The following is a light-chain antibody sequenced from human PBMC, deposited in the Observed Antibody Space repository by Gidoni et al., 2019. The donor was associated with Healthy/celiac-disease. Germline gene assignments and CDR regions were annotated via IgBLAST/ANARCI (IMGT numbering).Light chain of an antibody. V-gene: IGKV3-11*01. Sequence: EFVFTQSPATLPLSPGERATLTCRASQSVSSYLAWYQQKPGQAPRLLIYDASNRATGIPARCSGSGSGTDFTLTISSLEQEDVAVYYCQQRSNWLPLTFGGGTKVEIK. CDR1: QSVSSY. J-gene: IGKJ4*01. CDR3: QQRSNWLPLT. CDR2: DAS.